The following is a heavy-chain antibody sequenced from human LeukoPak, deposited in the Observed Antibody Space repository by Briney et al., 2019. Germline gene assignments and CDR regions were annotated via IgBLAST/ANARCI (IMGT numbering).Heavy chain of an antibody. CDR2: ISSGSVTI. V-gene: IGHV3-48*01. J-gene: IGHJ4*02. Sequence: GGSLRLSCAASGFTFSDYNMNWVRQAPGKGLEWVSYISSGSVTIYYADSVKGRFTISRDNAKNSLYLQMNSLRAEDTAVYYCARDRVNWNDGVDYWGQGTLVTVSP. D-gene: IGHD1-20*01. CDR1: GFTFSDYN. CDR3: ARDRVNWNDGVDY.